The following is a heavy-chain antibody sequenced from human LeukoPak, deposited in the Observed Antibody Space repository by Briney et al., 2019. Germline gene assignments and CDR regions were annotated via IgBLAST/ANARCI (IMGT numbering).Heavy chain of an antibody. CDR1: GFTFSTYG. J-gene: IGHJ6*03. CDR2: ISGSGGST. V-gene: IGHV3-23*01. CDR3: AKDGGDYYDILTGYYPRLYYMDV. Sequence: AGGSLRLSCVASGFTFSTYGMSWVRQAPGKGLEWVSAISGSGGSTYYADSVKGRFTISRDNSKNTLYLQMNSLRAEDTAVYYCAKDGGDYYDILTGYYPRLYYMDVGEKGTTVTIPS. D-gene: IGHD3-9*01.